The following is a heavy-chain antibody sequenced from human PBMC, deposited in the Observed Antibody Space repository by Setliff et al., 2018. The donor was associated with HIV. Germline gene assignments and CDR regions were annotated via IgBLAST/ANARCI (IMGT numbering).Heavy chain of an antibody. D-gene: IGHD3-10*01. CDR2: IYHSGIT. V-gene: IGHV4-34*01. CDR3: ARAQYPGGSGSYYLLDY. CDR1: GGSFSGYF. Sequence: SLTCAVYGGSFSGYFWSWIRQPPGKRLEWIGGIYHSGITNYNSSLKSRGFISLDTSKNQFSLNLHSVTAADTAVYYCARAQYPGGSGSYYLLDYWGQGTLVTVSS. J-gene: IGHJ4*02.